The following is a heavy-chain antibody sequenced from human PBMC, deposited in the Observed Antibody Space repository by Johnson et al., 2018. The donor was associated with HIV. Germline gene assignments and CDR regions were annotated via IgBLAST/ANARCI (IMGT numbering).Heavy chain of an antibody. J-gene: IGHJ3*01. CDR3: AKDMVTWFGEAPWACDAFDF. V-gene: IGHV3-7*03. CDR1: GFTFSSYW. CDR2: IKQDGSKK. D-gene: IGHD3-10*01. Sequence: VQLVESGGGLVQPGGSLRLSCAASGFTFSSYWISWVRQSPGKWMEWVANIKQDGSKKYDVESVKGRFTISGDNAKNSFDLQMNSLRPEDTALHFCAKDMVTWFGEAPWACDAFDFWSQGTMVTDSS.